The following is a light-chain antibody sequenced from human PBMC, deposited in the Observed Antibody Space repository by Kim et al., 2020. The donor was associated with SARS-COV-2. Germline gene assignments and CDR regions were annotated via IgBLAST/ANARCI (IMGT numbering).Light chain of an antibody. CDR3: VLYMGSGISV. J-gene: IGLJ3*02. V-gene: IGLV8-61*01. CDR2: STN. CDR1: SGSVSPSYS. Sequence: GGKGTLSCGLCSGSVSPSYSPSWYQQTPGQAPRTLIYSTNTRSSGVPDRFSGSILGNKAALTITGAQADDESDYYCVLYMGSGISVFGGGTQLTVL.